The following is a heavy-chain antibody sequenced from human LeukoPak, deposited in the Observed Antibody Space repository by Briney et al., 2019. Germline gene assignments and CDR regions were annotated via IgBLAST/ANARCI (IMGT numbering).Heavy chain of an antibody. J-gene: IGHJ5*02. V-gene: IGHV4-59*01. D-gene: IGHD2-2*01. CDR1: GGSIGSYY. Sequence: SETLSPTXTVSGGSIGSYYWSWIRQPPGKGLEWIGYIYYSGSTNYNPSLKSRVTISVDTSKNQFSLKLSTVTAADTAVYYCARDRLCCSSTSCSGDWFDPWGQGTLVTVSS. CDR2: IYYSGST. CDR3: ARDRLCCSSTSCSGDWFDP.